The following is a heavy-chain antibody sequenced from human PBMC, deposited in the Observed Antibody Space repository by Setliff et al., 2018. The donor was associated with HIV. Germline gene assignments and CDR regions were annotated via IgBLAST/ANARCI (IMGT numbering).Heavy chain of an antibody. CDR1: GGSISSYY. D-gene: IGHD3-10*01. CDR3: ARGKGGSGSYPGAGEIDP. V-gene: IGHV4-4*07. CDR2: IYTSGST. J-gene: IGHJ5*02. Sequence: ASETLSLTCTVSGGSISSYYWSWIRQPAGKGLEWIGRIYTSGSTNYNPSLKSRVTMSVDTSKNQFSLKPSSVTAADTAVYYCARGKGGSGSYPGAGEIDPWGQGTLVTVSS.